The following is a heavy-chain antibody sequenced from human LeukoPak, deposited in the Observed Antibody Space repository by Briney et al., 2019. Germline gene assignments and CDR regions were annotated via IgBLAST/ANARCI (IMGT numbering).Heavy chain of an antibody. CDR3: ARLGTRYCTITSCHSQFDY. CDR2: IYTSGST. V-gene: IGHV4-4*07. Sequence: SETLSLTCTVSGGSISSYYWSWIRQPAGKGLEWIGRIYTSGSTNYNPSLKSRVTMSVDTSKNQFSLKLSSVTAADTALYYCARLGTRYCTITSCHSQFDYWGQGTLVTVSS. D-gene: IGHD2-2*01. J-gene: IGHJ4*02. CDR1: GGSISSYY.